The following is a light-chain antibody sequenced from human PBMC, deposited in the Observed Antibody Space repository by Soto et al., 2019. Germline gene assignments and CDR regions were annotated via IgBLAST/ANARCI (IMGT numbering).Light chain of an antibody. CDR2: EVS. J-gene: IGLJ1*01. V-gene: IGLV2-14*01. CDR3: TSYTNSSTLGV. CDR1: SSDVGAYNY. Sequence: QSALTQPASVSGSPGQSITISCAGTSSDVGAYNYVSWYQQHPGKAPKLMIYEVSNRPSGVSNRFSGSKSGDTASLTISWLQAEDEAAYYSTSYTNSSTLGVFGTGTKLTVL.